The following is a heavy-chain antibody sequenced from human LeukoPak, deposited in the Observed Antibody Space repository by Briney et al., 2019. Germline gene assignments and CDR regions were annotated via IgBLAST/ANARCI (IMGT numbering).Heavy chain of an antibody. D-gene: IGHD2-15*01. CDR2: INPNSGGT. J-gene: IGHJ4*02. CDR1: GYTFTGHY. V-gene: IGHV1-2*02. Sequence: ASVKVSCKASGYTFTGHYMHWVRQAPGQGREWMGWINPNSGGTNYAQKFQGRVTMTRDTSISTAYMELSRLRSDDTAVYYCASSDCSGGSCYPFDYWGQGTLVTVSS. CDR3: ASSDCSGGSCYPFDY.